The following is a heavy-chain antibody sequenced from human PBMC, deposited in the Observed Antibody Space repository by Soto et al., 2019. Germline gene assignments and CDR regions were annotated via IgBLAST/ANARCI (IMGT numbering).Heavy chain of an antibody. Sequence: SETLSLTCTVSGGSISSGGYYWSWIRQHPGKGLEWIGYIYYSGSTYYNPSLKSRVTISVDTSKNQFSLKLSSVTAADTAVYYCARGGRTVTLNAYWGQGTLVT. D-gene: IGHD4-17*01. CDR2: IYYSGST. V-gene: IGHV4-31*03. J-gene: IGHJ4*02. CDR3: ARGGRTVTLNAY. CDR1: GGSISSGGYY.